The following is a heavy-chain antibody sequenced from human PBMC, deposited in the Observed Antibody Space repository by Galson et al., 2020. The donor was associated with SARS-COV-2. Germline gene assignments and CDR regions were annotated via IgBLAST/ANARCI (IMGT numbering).Heavy chain of an antibody. V-gene: IGHV3-74*01. CDR1: GFTFSNYW. CDR2: INSDGSST. D-gene: IGHD6-19*01. Sequence: GESLKISCAASGFTFSNYWMHWVRQVPGKGLVWVARINSDGSSTSYADSVKGRFTISRDNAKNTLYLQMSSLRAEDTAVYYCSRSEEYTSGWSSVDFDYWGPGTLLTVSS. CDR3: SRSEEYTSGWSSVDFDY. J-gene: IGHJ4*02.